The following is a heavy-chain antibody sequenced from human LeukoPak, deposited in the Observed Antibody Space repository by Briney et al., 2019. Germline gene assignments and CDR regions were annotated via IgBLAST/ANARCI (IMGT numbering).Heavy chain of an antibody. CDR2: INPSGGST. Sequence: ASLKVSCKASGYTFTGYYMHWVRQAPGQGLEWMGIINPSGGSTSYAQKFQGRVTMTRDTSTSTVDMELSSLRSEDTAVYYCAQYSGSYFDYWGQGTLVTVSS. CDR1: GYTFTGYY. V-gene: IGHV1-46*01. D-gene: IGHD1-26*01. CDR3: AQYSGSYFDY. J-gene: IGHJ4*02.